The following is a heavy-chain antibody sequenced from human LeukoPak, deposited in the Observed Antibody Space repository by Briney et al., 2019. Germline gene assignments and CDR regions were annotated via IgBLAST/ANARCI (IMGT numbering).Heavy chain of an antibody. D-gene: IGHD2-15*01. J-gene: IGHJ6*02. Sequence: PGGSLRLSCAASGFTFSSYAMSWVRQAPGKGLEWVSAISGSGGSTYYADSVKGRFTISGDNSKNTLYLQMNSLRAEDTAVYYCAKDLFGDDCSGGSCYHTRYYYYGMDVWGQGTTVTVSS. CDR1: GFTFSSYA. V-gene: IGHV3-23*01. CDR3: AKDLFGDDCSGGSCYHTRYYYYGMDV. CDR2: ISGSGGST.